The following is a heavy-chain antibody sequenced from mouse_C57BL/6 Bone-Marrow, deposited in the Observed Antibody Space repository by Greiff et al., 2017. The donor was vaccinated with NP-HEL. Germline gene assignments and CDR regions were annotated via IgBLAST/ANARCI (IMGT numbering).Heavy chain of an antibody. CDR1: GFNIKDYY. J-gene: IGHJ3*01. CDR3: ARKDGGYPY. CDR2: IDPEDGET. D-gene: IGHD2-3*01. V-gene: IGHV14-2*01. Sequence: VQLQQPGAELVKPGASVKLSCTASGFNIKDYYMHWVKQRTEQGLEWIGRIDPEDGETKYAPKFRGKATIPADTSSTTAYLQLSSLASEDAAVYYCARKDGGYPYWGQGTLVTVSA.